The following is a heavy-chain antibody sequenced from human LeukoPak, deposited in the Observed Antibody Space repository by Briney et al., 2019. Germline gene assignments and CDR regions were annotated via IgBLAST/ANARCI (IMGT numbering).Heavy chain of an antibody. J-gene: IGHJ6*02. Sequence: PGRSLRLSCAASGFTFDDYAMHWVRQAPGKGLEWVSGISWNSGSIGYADSVKGRFTISRDNAKNSLYLQMNSLRAEDTALYYCAKDRGGYYYYYGMDVWGQGTTVTVSS. V-gene: IGHV3-9*01. CDR2: ISWNSGSI. CDR1: GFTFDDYA. D-gene: IGHD2-15*01. CDR3: AKDRGGYYYYYGMDV.